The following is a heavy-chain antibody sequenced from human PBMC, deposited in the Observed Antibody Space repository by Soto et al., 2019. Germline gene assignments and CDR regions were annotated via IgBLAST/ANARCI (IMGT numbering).Heavy chain of an antibody. J-gene: IGHJ4*02. D-gene: IGHD6-13*01. CDR2: IYHSGST. V-gene: IGHV4-4*02. Sequence: PSETLSLTCAVSGGSISSSNWWSWVRQPPGKGLEWIGEIYHSGSTNYNPSLKSRVTISVDKSKNQFSLKLSSVTAADTAVYYCASSGPYSSSWYYFDYWGQGTLVTVSS. CDR1: GGSISSSNW. CDR3: ASSGPYSSSWYYFDY.